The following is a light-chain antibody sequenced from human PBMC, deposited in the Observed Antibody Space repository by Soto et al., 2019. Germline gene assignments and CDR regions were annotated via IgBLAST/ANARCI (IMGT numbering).Light chain of an antibody. V-gene: IGKV1-27*01. J-gene: IGKJ3*01. CDR3: QKYGGAPYT. CDR2: AAS. CDR1: QDIRDY. Sequence: DIQMTQSPSSLSASVGDRVTITCRASQDIRDYLVWYQQRPGKAPTLLIYAASTLQSGVPSRFSGSGYGTEFTLTISSLQSEDVATYYCQKYGGAPYTFGPGTKVDLK.